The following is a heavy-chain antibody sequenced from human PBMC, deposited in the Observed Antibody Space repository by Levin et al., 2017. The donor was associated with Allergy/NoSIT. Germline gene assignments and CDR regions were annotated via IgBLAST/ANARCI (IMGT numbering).Heavy chain of an antibody. Sequence: PSQTLSLTCTVSGGSISSSSYYWGWIRQPPGKGLEWIGSIYYSGSTYYNPSLKSRVTISVDTSKNQFSLKLSSVTAADTAVYYCAIAPKPYGSGSYPFDYWGQGTLVTVSS. D-gene: IGHD3-10*01. J-gene: IGHJ4*02. CDR1: GGSISSSSYY. CDR2: IYYSGST. V-gene: IGHV4-39*01. CDR3: AIAPKPYGSGSYPFDY.